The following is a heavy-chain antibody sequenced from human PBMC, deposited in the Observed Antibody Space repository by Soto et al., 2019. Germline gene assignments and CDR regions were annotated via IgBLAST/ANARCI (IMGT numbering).Heavy chain of an antibody. Sequence: QVQLVESGGGVVQPGRSLRLSCAASGFTFGIYPMHWVRRAPGKGLEWVAVIGNDGTATSYPDSVKGRFTISRDNSKSTLYLDMNSLAPEDTALYFCAREDSSSGSAGPFQHWGQGTLVTVSS. CDR2: IGNDGTAT. CDR3: AREDSSSGSAGPFQH. V-gene: IGHV3-30-3*01. CDR1: GFTFGIYP. J-gene: IGHJ1*01. D-gene: IGHD3-22*01.